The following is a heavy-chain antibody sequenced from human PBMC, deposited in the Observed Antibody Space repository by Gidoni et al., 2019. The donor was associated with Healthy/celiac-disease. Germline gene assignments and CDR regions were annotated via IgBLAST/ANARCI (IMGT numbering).Heavy chain of an antibody. CDR2: IRYDGSNK. D-gene: IGHD4-17*01. Sequence: QVQLVESGGGVVQHGSSLRLSCAASGFTFSSYGMHWVRQAPGKGLEWVAVIRYDGSNKYYADSVKGRFTISRDNSKNTLYLQMNSLRAEDTAVYYCARDSGSTVTTEVSMDVWGQGTTVTVSS. CDR1: GFTFSSYG. J-gene: IGHJ6*02. V-gene: IGHV3-33*01. CDR3: ARDSGSTVTTEVSMDV.